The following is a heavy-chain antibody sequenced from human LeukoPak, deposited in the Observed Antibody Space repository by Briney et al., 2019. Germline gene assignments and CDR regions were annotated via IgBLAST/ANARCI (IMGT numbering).Heavy chain of an antibody. J-gene: IGHJ4*02. Sequence: PGGSLRLSCAASGFTVSSNYMSWVRQAPGRGLEWVSVIYSGGSTYYADSVRGRFTISRDNSKNTLYLQLSSLRAEDTAVYYCAREMATILDSWGQGTLVTVSS. CDR1: GFTVSSNY. D-gene: IGHD5-24*01. CDR3: AREMATILDS. V-gene: IGHV3-53*01. CDR2: IYSGGST.